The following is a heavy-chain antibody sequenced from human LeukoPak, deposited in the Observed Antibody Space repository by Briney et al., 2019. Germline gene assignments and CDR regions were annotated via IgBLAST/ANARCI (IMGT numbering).Heavy chain of an antibody. CDR1: GGSITNTDCY. CDR2: IYYSGST. V-gene: IGHV4-39*01. J-gene: IGHJ4*02. D-gene: IGHD4-11*01. CDR3: ARQVYGSNWSRHFGS. Sequence: PSEALSLTCTVSGGSITNTDCYWGWIRQPPGKGLEWLASIYYSGSTYYSPSLKSRLTISLDTSKNQLSLKLTSVTAADTAVYYCARQVYGSNWSRHFGSWGQGTLVTVSS.